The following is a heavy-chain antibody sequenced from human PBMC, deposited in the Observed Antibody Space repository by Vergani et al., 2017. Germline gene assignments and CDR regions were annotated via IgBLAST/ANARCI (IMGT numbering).Heavy chain of an antibody. CDR3: ASDTHSGQRADR. CDR1: GGSMSGYY. J-gene: IGHJ5*02. Sequence: QVRLQESGPGLVKPSETLSLTCSVSGGSMSGYYWSWIRQPPGKELEWIGYMYHSGSTNYNPSLETRVTISGDTSKNQFSLTLTSVTAADTAAYYCASDTHSGQRADRWGQGILVTVTS. CDR2: MYHSGST. D-gene: IGHD6-19*01. V-gene: IGHV4-59*01.